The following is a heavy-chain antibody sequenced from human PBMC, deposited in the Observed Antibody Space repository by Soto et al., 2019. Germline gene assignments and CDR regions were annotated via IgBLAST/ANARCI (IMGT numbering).Heavy chain of an antibody. Sequence: PVGSLSLSCAASGFTFDDYAMHWVRQAPGKGPEWVSGISWNSGSIGYADSVKGRFTISRDNAKNSLYLQMNSLRAEDTALYYCAKARGYCSGGSCYGDAFDIWGQGTMVTVSS. D-gene: IGHD2-15*01. J-gene: IGHJ3*02. CDR3: AKARGYCSGGSCYGDAFDI. CDR1: GFTFDDYA. CDR2: ISWNSGSI. V-gene: IGHV3-9*01.